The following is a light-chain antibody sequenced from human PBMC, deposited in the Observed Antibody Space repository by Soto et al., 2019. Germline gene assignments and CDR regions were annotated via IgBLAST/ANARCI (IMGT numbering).Light chain of an antibody. Sequence: SYELTQPPSVSVSPGQTASITCSGDKLGDKYACWYQQKPGQSPVLVIYQDSKRPSGIPERFSGSNSGNTATLTISGTQAMDEADYYCQAWDSSTNVVFGRGTKLTVL. V-gene: IGLV3-1*01. CDR2: QDS. CDR3: QAWDSSTNVV. CDR1: KLGDKY. J-gene: IGLJ2*01.